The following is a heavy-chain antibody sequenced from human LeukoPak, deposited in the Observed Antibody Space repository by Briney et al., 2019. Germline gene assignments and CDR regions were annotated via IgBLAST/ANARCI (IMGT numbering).Heavy chain of an antibody. CDR2: IYYSGST. J-gene: IGHJ4*02. Sequence: SETLSLTCTVSGGSISSGGYYWNWIRQPPGKGLEWIAYIYYSGSTSYNPSLKSRVTISVDTSKNQFSLKLNSVTAADTAMYYCARLFHPALSGNYPFDYWGQGTLVTVSS. V-gene: IGHV4-61*08. CDR3: ARLFHPALSGNYPFDY. D-gene: IGHD1-26*01. CDR1: GGSISSGGYY.